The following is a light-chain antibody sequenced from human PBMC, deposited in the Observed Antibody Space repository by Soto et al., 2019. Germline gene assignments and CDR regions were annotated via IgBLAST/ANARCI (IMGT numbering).Light chain of an antibody. CDR1: QSVTNNY. CDR3: QQYGISPPT. CDR2: GTS. V-gene: IGKV3-20*01. J-gene: IGKJ1*01. Sequence: EIVLTQSPGTLSLSPRERATLSCRASQSVTNNYLAWYQRKPGQPPRLLIYGTSYRSTDIPRRFSGSGSGTDFTLTITRLEPEDFAVYYCQQYGISPPTFGQGTKVEIK.